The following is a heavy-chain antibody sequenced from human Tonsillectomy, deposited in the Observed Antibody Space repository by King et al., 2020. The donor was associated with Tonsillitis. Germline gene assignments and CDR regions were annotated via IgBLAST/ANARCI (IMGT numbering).Heavy chain of an antibody. J-gene: IGHJ4*02. Sequence: VQLVESGGGLLQPGRSRRLSCTSSGFTFGDFGMTWFRQGPGKGLEWVGFIRSKAYGGTAEYTASVKGRFSISRDDSKSIAYLQMNSLETEDTAVYYCTRDSEAVAGITLDYWGQGTLVTVSS. CDR2: IRSKAYGGTA. CDR3: TRDSEAVAGITLDY. V-gene: IGHV3-49*01. D-gene: IGHD6-19*01. CDR1: GFTFGDFG.